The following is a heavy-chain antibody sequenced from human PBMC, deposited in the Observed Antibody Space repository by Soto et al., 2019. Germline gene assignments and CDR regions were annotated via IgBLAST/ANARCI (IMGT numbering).Heavy chain of an antibody. CDR2: IYYSGST. CDR3: ARHGTIYGSGSYYNTGDYYYYYGMDV. V-gene: IGHV4-39*01. D-gene: IGHD3-10*01. CDR1: GGSIRSSSYY. J-gene: IGHJ6*02. Sequence: SETLSLTCTVSGGSIRSSSYYWGRLRQPPGKGLEWIGSIYYSGSTYYNPSLMSRVTISVDTSKNQFSLKLSSVTAADTAVYYCARHGTIYGSGSYYNTGDYYYYYGMDVWGQGTTVT.